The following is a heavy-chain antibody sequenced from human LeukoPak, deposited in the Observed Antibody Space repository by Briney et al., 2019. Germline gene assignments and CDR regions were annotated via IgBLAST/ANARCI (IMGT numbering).Heavy chain of an antibody. V-gene: IGHV3-9*01. CDR2: ISWNSGSI. Sequence: PGRSLRLSCAASGFTFDDYAMHWVRQAPGKGLEWVSGISWNSGSIGYADSVKGRFTISRDNAKNSLYLQMNSLRAEDTALYYCAKDRDSYGNYYVDYWGQGTLVTVSS. CDR1: GFTFDDYA. J-gene: IGHJ4*02. D-gene: IGHD5-18*01. CDR3: AKDRDSYGNYYVDY.